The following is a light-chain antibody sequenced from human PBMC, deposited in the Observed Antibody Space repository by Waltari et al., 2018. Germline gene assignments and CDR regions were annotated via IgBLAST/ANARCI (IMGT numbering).Light chain of an antibody. CDR3: LLSYSGAEVV. Sequence: QAVVTQEPSLTVSPGGTVTLTCASTSGGVTSGTYPCWFQQKAGQAPKTLIYDTTNRLSWTPARFSGSLLGGKAALTLSGAQPEDEADHYCLLSYSGAEVVFGGGTKLTVL. V-gene: IGLV7-46*01. CDR1: SGGVTSGTY. J-gene: IGLJ2*01. CDR2: DTT.